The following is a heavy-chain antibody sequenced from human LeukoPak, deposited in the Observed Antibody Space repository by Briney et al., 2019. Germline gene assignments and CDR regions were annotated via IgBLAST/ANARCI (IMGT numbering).Heavy chain of an antibody. CDR2: ISAYNGNT. Sequence: ASVKVSCKASGYTFTSYDISWVRQAPGQGLEWMGWISAYNGNTNYAQKLQGRVTMTTDTSTSTAYMELSRLRSDDPAVYYCARGTDSSNWPDAFDFWGEGTMVTVSS. CDR1: GYTFTSYD. V-gene: IGHV1-18*01. J-gene: IGHJ3*01. CDR3: ARGTDSSNWPDAFDF. D-gene: IGHD6-13*01.